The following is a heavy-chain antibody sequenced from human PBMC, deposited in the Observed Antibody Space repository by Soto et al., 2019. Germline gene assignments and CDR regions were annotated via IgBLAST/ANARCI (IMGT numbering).Heavy chain of an antibody. J-gene: IGHJ2*01. CDR3: AKCFSSSPSGGLVVKVLHYWYFHL. CDR1: GFTFSSFA. CDR2: SSNYGFST. Sequence: EQLLESGGGLVQPGGSLSLSCAVSGFTFSSFAMSWVRQAPGKGLEWVSTSSNYGFSTFYADSVRGRFTISRDNSKNTLNVQMNSLTAEDAGMYFCAKCFSSSPSGGLVVKVLHYWYFHLWGRGTLITVSP. D-gene: IGHD2-8*02. V-gene: IGHV3-23*01.